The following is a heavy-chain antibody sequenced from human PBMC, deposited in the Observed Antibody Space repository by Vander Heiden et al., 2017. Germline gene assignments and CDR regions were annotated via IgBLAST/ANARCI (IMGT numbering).Heavy chain of an antibody. CDR2: MDPKTGKT. J-gene: IGHJ4*02. Sequence: QVQLVQSGAEVKKPGASVQVSCKAYGSTFTDYEINWVRQAAGQGLEWVGWMDPKTGKTGYAQKCQGRVAMTRNTSITTASMELSSLRSEDTAVYYCARYCSSASCYKFDYWGQGTLVTVSS. V-gene: IGHV1-8*01. D-gene: IGHD2-2*01. CDR3: ARYCSSASCYKFDY. CDR1: GSTFTDYE.